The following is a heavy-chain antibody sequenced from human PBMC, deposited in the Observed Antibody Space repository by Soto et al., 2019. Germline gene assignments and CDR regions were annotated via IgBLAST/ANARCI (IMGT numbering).Heavy chain of an antibody. CDR2: ISYDGSNK. CDR1: GFTFSSYG. CDR3: AKDNPTYEDSYYDSSVPDY. J-gene: IGHJ4*02. D-gene: IGHD3-22*01. Sequence: GGSLRFSCAASGFTFSSYGMHWVRQAPGKGLEWVAVISYDGSNKYYADSVKGRFTISRDNSKNTLYLQMNSLRAEDTAVYYCAKDNPTYEDSYYDSSVPDYWGQGTLVTVSS. V-gene: IGHV3-30*18.